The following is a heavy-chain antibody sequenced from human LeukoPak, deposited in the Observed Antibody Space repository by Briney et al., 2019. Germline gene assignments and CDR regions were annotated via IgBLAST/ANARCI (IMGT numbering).Heavy chain of an antibody. CDR1: GGSISGGGYY. CDR2: IYHTGKT. J-gene: IGHJ4*02. V-gene: IGHV4-31*03. D-gene: IGHD7-27*01. CDR3: ARERTRPLGSFDY. Sequence: SETLSLTCTVSGGSISGGGYYWSWVRLQPGKGLEWLGYIYHTGKTYYYPSLKRRATISVDTSMNQFSLNVRSLTVADTAVYYCARERTRPLGSFDYGGQGTLVTVSS.